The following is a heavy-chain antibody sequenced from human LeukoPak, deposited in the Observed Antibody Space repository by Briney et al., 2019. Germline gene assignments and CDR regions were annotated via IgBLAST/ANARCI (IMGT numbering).Heavy chain of an antibody. CDR1: GFTFSSYS. V-gene: IGHV3-21*01. Sequence: GGSLRLSCAASGFTFSSYSMNWVRQAPGKGLEWVSSISSSSSYIYYADSVKGRFTISRDNAKNSLYLQMNSLRAEDTAVYYCARGIPGYSSSNRDNWFDPWGQGTLVTVSS. J-gene: IGHJ5*02. CDR2: ISSSSSYI. D-gene: IGHD6-13*01. CDR3: ARGIPGYSSSNRDNWFDP.